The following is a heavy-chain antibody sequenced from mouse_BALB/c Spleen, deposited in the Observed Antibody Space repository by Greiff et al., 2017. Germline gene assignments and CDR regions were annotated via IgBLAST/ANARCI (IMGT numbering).Heavy chain of an antibody. CDR2: IYPGDGDT. CDR1: GYAFSSYW. J-gene: IGHJ4*01. Sequence: VQGVESGAELVRPGSSVKISCKASGYAFSSYWMNWVKQRPGQGLEWIGQIYPGDGDTNYNGKFKGKATLTADKSSSTAYMQLSSLTSEDSAVYFCARNVKGAMDYWGQGTSVTVSS. CDR3: ARNVKGAMDY. V-gene: IGHV1-80*01.